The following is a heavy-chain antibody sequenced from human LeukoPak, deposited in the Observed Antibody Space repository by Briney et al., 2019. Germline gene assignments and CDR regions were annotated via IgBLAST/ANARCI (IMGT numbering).Heavy chain of an antibody. CDR2: ISPDSVEK. Sequence: GASVKVSCKASGYTFSDHYMHWVRQAPAQGLEWMGWISPDSVEKKYAQKFQGRVTMTRDTSISTAYMELSRLRSDDTAVYYCARKRGVGVDTNAFDIWGQGTMVTVSS. V-gene: IGHV1-2*02. CDR3: ARKRGVGVDTNAFDI. D-gene: IGHD3-3*01. CDR1: GYTFSDHY. J-gene: IGHJ3*02.